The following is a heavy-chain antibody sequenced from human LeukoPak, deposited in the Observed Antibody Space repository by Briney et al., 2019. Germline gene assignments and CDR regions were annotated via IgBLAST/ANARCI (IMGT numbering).Heavy chain of an antibody. J-gene: IGHJ4*02. CDR3: CKVVRGKNFFEN. D-gene: IGHD6-6*01. V-gene: IGHV3-15*01. CDR1: GFTLNNAW. Sequence: KPGGSLRLSCVASGFTLNNAWMSWVRQAPGKGLEWVGHIKGNNDGGTTDHAPPVKGRFTISRDDSKNTLSLQTNSLKTEDTAVYYCCKVVRGKNFFENWGQGTLVAVSS. CDR2: IKGNNDGGTT.